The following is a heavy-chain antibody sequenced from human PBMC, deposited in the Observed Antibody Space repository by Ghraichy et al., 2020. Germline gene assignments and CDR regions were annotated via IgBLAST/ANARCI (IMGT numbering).Heavy chain of an antibody. V-gene: IGHV3-21*01. J-gene: IGHJ3*02. D-gene: IGHD1-26*01. CDR2: ISSSSSYI. CDR1: GFTFSSYS. CDR3: ARALGGLLIAFDI. Sequence: GSLRLSCAASGFTFSSYSMNWVRQAPGKGLEWVSSISSSSSYIYYADSVKGRFTISRDNAKNSLYLQMNSLRAEDTAVYYCARALGGLLIAFDIWGQGTMVTVSS.